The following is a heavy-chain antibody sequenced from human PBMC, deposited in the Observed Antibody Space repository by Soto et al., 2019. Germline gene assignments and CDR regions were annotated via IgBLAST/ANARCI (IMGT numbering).Heavy chain of an antibody. CDR1: GFTFSSYA. CDR3: AKASSGYSSGWPFDY. J-gene: IGHJ4*02. D-gene: IGHD6-19*01. Sequence: GSLRLSCAASGFTFSSYAMSWVRQAPGKGLEWVSAISGSGGSTYYADSVKGRFTISRDNSKNTLYLQMNSLRAEDTAVYYCAKASSGYSSGWPFDYWGQGTLVTVSS. CDR2: ISGSGGST. V-gene: IGHV3-23*01.